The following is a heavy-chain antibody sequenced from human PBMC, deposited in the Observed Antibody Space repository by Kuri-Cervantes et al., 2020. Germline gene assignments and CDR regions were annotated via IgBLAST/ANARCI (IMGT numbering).Heavy chain of an antibody. CDR2: INPNSGGT. D-gene: IGHD6-13*01. V-gene: IGHV1-2*02. Sequence: GESLKISCAASGFTFTGYYMHWVRQAPGQGLEWMGWINPNSGGTNYAQKFQGRVTMTRDTSISTAYMELSRLRSDDTAVYYCARDGSSSWYSYYYYGMDVWGQGTTVTVSS. J-gene: IGHJ6*02. CDR1: GFTFTGYY. CDR3: ARDGSSSWYSYYYYGMDV.